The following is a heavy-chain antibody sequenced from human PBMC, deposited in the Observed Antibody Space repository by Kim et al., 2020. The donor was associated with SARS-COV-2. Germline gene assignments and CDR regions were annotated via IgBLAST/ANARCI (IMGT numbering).Heavy chain of an antibody. D-gene: IGHD6-13*01. J-gene: IGHJ6*02. CDR2: IYYSGST. CDR3: ARKGGIAAAGHYYYGMDV. V-gene: IGHV4-59*13. Sequence: SETLSLTCTVSGGSISSYYWSWIRQPPGKGLEWIGYIYYSGSTNYNPSLKSRVTISVDTSKNQFSLKLSSVTAADTAVYYCARKGGIAAAGHYYYGMDVWGQGTTVTVSS. CDR1: GGSISSYY.